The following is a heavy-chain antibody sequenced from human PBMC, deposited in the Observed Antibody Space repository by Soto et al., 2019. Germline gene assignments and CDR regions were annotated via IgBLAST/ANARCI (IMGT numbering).Heavy chain of an antibody. D-gene: IGHD3-22*01. Sequence: PGGSLRLSCAASGFTFSSYAMSWVRQAPGKGLEWVSAISGSGGSTYYADSVKGRFTISRDNSKNTLYLQMNSLRAEDTAVYYCAKDDYYDSSGLDDYWGQGTLVTVSS. CDR2: ISGSGGST. V-gene: IGHV3-23*01. CDR3: AKDDYYDSSGLDDY. CDR1: GFTFSSYA. J-gene: IGHJ4*02.